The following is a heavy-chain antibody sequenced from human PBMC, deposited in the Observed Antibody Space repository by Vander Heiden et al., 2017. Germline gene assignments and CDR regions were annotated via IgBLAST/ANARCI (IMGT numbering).Heavy chain of an antibody. D-gene: IGHD4-17*01. CDR2: IKHDGSEK. CDR1: GFTFSSSW. Sequence: EVQLVEAGGGLVQPWSSLRLSCADSGFTFSSSWLTWVRQATGKGLEWVANIKHDGSEKYYGDSVKGRFTISRDNAKNSLFLQLNSLRAEDRAVYYCARDQFYGDYLDDWGQGTLVTVSS. V-gene: IGHV3-7*01. J-gene: IGHJ4*02. CDR3: ARDQFYGDYLDD.